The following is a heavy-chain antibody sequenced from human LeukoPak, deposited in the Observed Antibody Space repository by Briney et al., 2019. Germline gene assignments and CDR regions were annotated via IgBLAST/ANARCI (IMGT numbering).Heavy chain of an antibody. Sequence: GGSLRLSCAASGFTFSDYYMSWIRQAPGKGLEWVSYISSSGSTIYYADSVKGRFTISRDNAKNSLYLQMNSLRAEDTAVYYCARERSPTSGSYTPGYFQHWGQGTLVTVSS. J-gene: IGHJ1*01. D-gene: IGHD1-26*01. CDR2: ISSSGSTI. CDR1: GFTFSDYY. CDR3: ARERSPTSGSYTPGYFQH. V-gene: IGHV3-11*01.